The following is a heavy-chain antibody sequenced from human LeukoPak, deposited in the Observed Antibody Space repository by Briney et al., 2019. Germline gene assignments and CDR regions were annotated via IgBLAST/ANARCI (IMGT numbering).Heavy chain of an antibody. CDR3: ARDYD. J-gene: IGHJ4*02. V-gene: IGHV3-7*04. Sequence: GGSLRLSCAASGFTFSSSWMTWVRQAPGKGLEWVANIKADGSETLYVDSVKGRFTISRDNAKNSVFLQMNSLRAEDTAVYSCARDYDWGQGTLVTVSS. D-gene: IGHD3-16*01. CDR1: GFTFSSSW. CDR2: IKADGSET.